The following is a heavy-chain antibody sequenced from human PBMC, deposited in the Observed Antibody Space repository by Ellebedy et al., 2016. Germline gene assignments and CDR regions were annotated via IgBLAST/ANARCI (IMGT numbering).Heavy chain of an antibody. Sequence: ASVKVSXKASGYTFSDYYIYWVRQAPGQGLEWMGWINPNGDGTYYAQKFRGRATMTRDRSIDTAYMELSSLRSDDTAIYYCARDDPGPQAFDIWGQGTMVTVSS. D-gene: IGHD1-14*01. CDR2: INPNGDGT. CDR3: ARDDPGPQAFDI. V-gene: IGHV1-2*02. CDR1: GYTFSDYY. J-gene: IGHJ3*02.